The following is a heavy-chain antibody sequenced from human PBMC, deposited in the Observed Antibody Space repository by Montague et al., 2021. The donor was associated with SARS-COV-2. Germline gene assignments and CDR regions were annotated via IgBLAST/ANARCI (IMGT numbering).Heavy chain of an antibody. Sequence: SLRLSCAASGFTFSSFSMNWVRQAPGKRLEWVASISSESTYILYAESVRGRFTVSRDNAQNLLLLQMNSLRAEDTALYYCARFETSKFYSSGVDVWGQGTTVTVSS. V-gene: IGHV3-21*01. CDR1: GFTFSSFS. CDR2: ISSESTYI. D-gene: IGHD2-15*01. CDR3: ARFETSKFYSSGVDV. J-gene: IGHJ6*02.